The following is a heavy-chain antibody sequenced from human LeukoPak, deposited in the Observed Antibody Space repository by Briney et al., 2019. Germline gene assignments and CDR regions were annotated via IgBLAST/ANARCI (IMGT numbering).Heavy chain of an antibody. Sequence: SETLSLTCTVSGGSISSHYWSWIRQPPGKGLEWIGYIYYSGSTNYNPSLKSRVTISVDTSKNQFSLELSSVTAADTAVYYCARNDYSNAVDYWGQGTLVTVSS. CDR2: IYYSGST. CDR3: ARNDYSNAVDY. CDR1: GGSISSHY. D-gene: IGHD4-11*01. V-gene: IGHV4-59*11. J-gene: IGHJ4*02.